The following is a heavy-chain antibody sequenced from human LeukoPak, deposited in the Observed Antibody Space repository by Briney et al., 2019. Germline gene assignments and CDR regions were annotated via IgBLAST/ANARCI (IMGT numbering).Heavy chain of an antibody. CDR1: GFTFSSYA. V-gene: IGHV3-30-3*01. J-gene: IGHJ4*02. Sequence: TGGSLRLSCAASGFTFSSYAMHWVRQAPGKGLEWVAVISYDGSNKYYADSVKGRFTISRDNSKNTLYLQMNSLRAEDTAVYYCAREGSSPTFDYWGQGTLVTVSS. D-gene: IGHD1-26*01. CDR2: ISYDGSNK. CDR3: AREGSSPTFDY.